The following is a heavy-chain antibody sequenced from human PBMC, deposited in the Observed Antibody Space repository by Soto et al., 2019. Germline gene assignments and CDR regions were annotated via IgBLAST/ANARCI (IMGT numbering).Heavy chain of an antibody. D-gene: IGHD1-26*01. CDR2: MQPSTGRT. J-gene: IGHJ4*02. CDR3: ARGVSAGVDY. CDR1: GYSFTSLD. V-gene: IGHV1-8*01. Sequence: GASVKVSCKASGYSFTSLDINWVRQTAGQGLEWMGWMQPSTGRTGYAQKFQGRVTMTRDTSINTAYMELTTLTSDDTAFYYCARGVSAGVDYWGQGTLVTVSS.